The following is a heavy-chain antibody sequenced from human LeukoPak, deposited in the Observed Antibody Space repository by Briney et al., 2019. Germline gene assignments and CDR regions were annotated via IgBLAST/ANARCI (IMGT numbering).Heavy chain of an antibody. D-gene: IGHD6-6*01. CDR1: GFTFSSYW. CDR3: TLGQLVINAFDI. Sequence: GGSLRLSCAASGFTFSSYWMSWVRQAPGKGLEWVANIKQDGSEKYYVDSVKGRFTISRDNAKNSLYLQMNSLKTEDTAVYYCTLGQLVINAFDIWGQGTMVTVSS. CDR2: IKQDGSEK. J-gene: IGHJ3*02. V-gene: IGHV3-7*03.